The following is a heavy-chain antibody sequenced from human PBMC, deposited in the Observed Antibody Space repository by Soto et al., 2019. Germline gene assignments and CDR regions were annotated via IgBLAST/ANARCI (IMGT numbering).Heavy chain of an antibody. V-gene: IGHV1-3*01. CDR3: ASAPGGY. CDR2: IHAANGDA. Sequence: QGQLVQSGAEVKKPGASVKISCEASGHSFTSHFMHWVRQAPGQRLEWRGWIHAANGDAKFSQKLQGRVTITRDTSASKAYMELSRLRSEDTAVYYCASAPGGYWGKGNLFTVSS. D-gene: IGHD2-2*01. J-gene: IGHJ4*02. CDR1: GHSFTSHF.